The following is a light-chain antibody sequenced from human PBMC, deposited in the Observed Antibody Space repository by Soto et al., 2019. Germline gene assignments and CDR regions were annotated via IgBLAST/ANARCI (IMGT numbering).Light chain of an antibody. V-gene: IGLV2-14*01. Sequence: QSVLTQPDSVSGSPGQSITISCTGTSSDVGGYNYVSWYQQHPGKAPKLMIYEVSNRPSGVSNRFSGSKSGNTASLTISGLQDEDEADDYCSSYTSSSTLWVFGGGTKLTVL. J-gene: IGLJ3*02. CDR3: SSYTSSSTLWV. CDR1: SSDVGGYNY. CDR2: EVS.